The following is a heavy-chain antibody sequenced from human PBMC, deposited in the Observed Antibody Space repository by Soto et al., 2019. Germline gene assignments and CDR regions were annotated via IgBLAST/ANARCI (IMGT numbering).Heavy chain of an antibody. V-gene: IGHV3-64D*08. Sequence: GGSLRLSCSASGFTFSNSGMHWVRQAPGKGLEYVSAISRNGDNTYYADSVKGRFTISRDNSKNTLYLQMSSLRSEDAAIYYCVKGIDSSGWYDHWGQGTLVTVSS. D-gene: IGHD6-25*01. CDR1: GFTFSNSG. CDR2: ISRNGDNT. CDR3: VKGIDSSGWYDH. J-gene: IGHJ5*02.